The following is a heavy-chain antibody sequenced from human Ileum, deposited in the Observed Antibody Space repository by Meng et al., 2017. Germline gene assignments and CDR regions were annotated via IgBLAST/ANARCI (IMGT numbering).Heavy chain of an antibody. Sequence: EVQRGESGGGLVQPGGSLRLSCAASGFTFGSYWMHWVRQVPGKGLVWVSRINSDGSSTSYADSVKGRFSISRDNAKNTLSLQMNSLRAEDTAVYYCARGAVTGQRSDFWGQGTLVTVSS. CDR1: GFTFGSYW. CDR3: ARGAVTGQRSDF. CDR2: INSDGSST. J-gene: IGHJ4*02. V-gene: IGHV3-74*01. D-gene: IGHD2-21*02.